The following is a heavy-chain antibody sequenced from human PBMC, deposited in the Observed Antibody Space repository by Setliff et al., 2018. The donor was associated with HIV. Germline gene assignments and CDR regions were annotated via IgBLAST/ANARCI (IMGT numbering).Heavy chain of an antibody. CDR1: GYTFRNQG. CDR3: ARVLIGGRDIVVGAHDY. CDR2: ISVDSGDS. J-gene: IGHJ4*02. Sequence: ASVKVSCKASGYTFRNQGLSWVRQAPGQGPEWMGWISVDSGDSYYGQKFQDRVIMTADTSTNTAYMELRSLRSDDSAIYYCARVLIGGRDIVVGAHDYWGQGTLVTSPQ. V-gene: IGHV1-18*01. D-gene: IGHD2-15*01.